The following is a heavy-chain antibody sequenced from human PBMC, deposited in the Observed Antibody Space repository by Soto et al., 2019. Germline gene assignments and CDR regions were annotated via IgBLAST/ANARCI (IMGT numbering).Heavy chain of an antibody. D-gene: IGHD2-21*02. CDR2: ISGSGGST. V-gene: IGHV3-23*01. J-gene: IGHJ6*02. CDR3: AKGMAYCGGDCYSGYYYVMDV. Sequence: PGGSLRLSCAASGFTFGSYAMSWVRQAPGKGLEWVSGISGSGGSTYYADSMKGRFTISRDNSKNTLYLQMNSLRVEDTAVYFCAKGMAYCGGDCYSGYYYVMDVWGQGTTVTVSS. CDR1: GFTFGSYA.